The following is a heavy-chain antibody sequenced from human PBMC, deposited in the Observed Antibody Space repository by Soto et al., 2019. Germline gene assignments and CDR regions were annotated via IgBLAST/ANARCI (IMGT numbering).Heavy chain of an antibody. CDR1: GYTFINYA. V-gene: IGHV1-18*01. J-gene: IGHJ4*02. CDR2: INTYNGNT. Sequence: QVQLVQSGPEVKKPGASVKVSCKASGYTFINYAITWVRQAPGQGLEWMGWINTYNGNTNYAENLQGRATMTTDTSTNTAYMEVRSLRSDDTAVYYCAKSPLGEMATDWGQGTLVTVSS. CDR3: AKSPLGEMATD. D-gene: IGHD5-12*01.